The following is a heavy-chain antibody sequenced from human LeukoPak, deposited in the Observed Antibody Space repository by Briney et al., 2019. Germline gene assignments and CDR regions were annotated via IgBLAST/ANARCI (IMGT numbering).Heavy chain of an antibody. CDR2: IYYSGST. V-gene: IGHV4-30-4*01. Sequence: SETLSLTCTVSGGSISSGDYYWSWIRQLPGKGLEWIGYIYYSGSTYYNPSLKSRVTISVDTSKNQFSLKLSSVTAADTAVYYCATARLDYGDLKPRWYFDLWGRGTLVTVSS. D-gene: IGHD4-17*01. CDR3: ATARLDYGDLKPRWYFDL. J-gene: IGHJ2*01. CDR1: GGSISSGDYY.